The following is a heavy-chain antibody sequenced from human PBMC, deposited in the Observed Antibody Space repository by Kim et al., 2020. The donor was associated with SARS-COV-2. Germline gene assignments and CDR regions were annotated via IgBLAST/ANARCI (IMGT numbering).Heavy chain of an antibody. J-gene: IGHJ4*02. CDR2: ISYDGSNK. CDR1: GFTFSSYA. CDR3: ARSASATGDY. V-gene: IGHV3-30-3*01. Sequence: GGSLRLSCAASGFTFSSYAMHWVRQAPGKGLVWVAFISYDGSNKYYADSVKGRFTISRDNSKNTLYLQMNSLRAEDTAVYYCARSASATGDYWGQGTLVTVSS.